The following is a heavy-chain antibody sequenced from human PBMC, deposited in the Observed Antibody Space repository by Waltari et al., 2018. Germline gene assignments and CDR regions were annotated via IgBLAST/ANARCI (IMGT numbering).Heavy chain of an antibody. CDR1: GGSISSSSYH. V-gene: IGHV4-39*07. J-gene: IGHJ4*02. D-gene: IGHD4-17*01. CDR2: IYYSGST. Sequence: QLQLQESGPGLVKPSETLSLTCTVSGGSISSSSYHWGWIRQPPGKGLEWIGSIYYSGSTYYNPSLKSRVTISVDTSKNQFSLKLSSVTAADTAVYYCAREGYGDYSLNWGQGTLVIVSS. CDR3: AREGYGDYSLN.